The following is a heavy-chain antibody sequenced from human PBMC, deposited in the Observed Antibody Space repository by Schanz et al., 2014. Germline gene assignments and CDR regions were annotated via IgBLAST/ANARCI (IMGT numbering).Heavy chain of an antibody. Sequence: QVQLVQSGGEVKTPGASVKVSCKASGYTFTRSGISWVRQAPGQGLEWMGWIGGSDDNTNFAQKFQGRVTMTTDTSTSTAYMELRSLRSDDTAVYYCARGGYSSGWYDRDIAHFDYWGQGTLGTVSS. J-gene: IGHJ4*02. V-gene: IGHV1-18*01. CDR3: ARGGYSSGWYDRDIAHFDY. CDR2: IGGSDDNT. D-gene: IGHD6-19*01. CDR1: GYTFTRSG.